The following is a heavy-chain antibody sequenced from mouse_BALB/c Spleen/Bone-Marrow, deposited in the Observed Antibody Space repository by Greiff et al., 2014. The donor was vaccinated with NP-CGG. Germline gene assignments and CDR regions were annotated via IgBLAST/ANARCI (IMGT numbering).Heavy chain of an antibody. D-gene: IGHD2-1*01. J-gene: IGHJ3*01. V-gene: IGHV1-9*01. CDR3: ARVLYYGNYDSFAY. CDR1: GYTFSSYW. CDR2: ILPRSGTS. Sequence: QVQLKQSGAELMKPGASVKISCKATGYTFSSYWIEWVKLRPGHGLEWIGEILPRSGTSNYNMKFKGKATFTADTSSNTAYMQLSSLTSEDSAVYYCARVLYYGNYDSFAYWGQGTLVTVSA.